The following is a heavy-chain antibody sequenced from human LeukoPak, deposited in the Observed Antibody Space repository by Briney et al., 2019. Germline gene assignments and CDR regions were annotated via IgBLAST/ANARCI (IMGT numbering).Heavy chain of an antibody. D-gene: IGHD5-18*01. CDR1: GFTVSSNY. CDR3: ARDRAYTYGYAYYFEN. J-gene: IGHJ4*02. Sequence: GGSLRPSCAASGFTVSSNYMSWVRQAPGKGLEWVSVIYSAGSTFYADSVKGRFTISRDNSKNMVHLEMNSLRAEDTAVYYCARDRAYTYGYAYYFENWGQGALVTVSS. V-gene: IGHV3-66*01. CDR2: IYSAGST.